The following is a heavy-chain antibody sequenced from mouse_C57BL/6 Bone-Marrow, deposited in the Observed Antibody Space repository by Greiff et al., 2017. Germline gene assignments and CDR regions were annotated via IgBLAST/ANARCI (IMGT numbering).Heavy chain of an antibody. D-gene: IGHD3-3*01. CDR3: ARHEDRVFYWYFDV. Sequence: QVQLKESGAELVKPGASVKLSCQASGYTFTEYTIHWVKQRSGQGLEWIGWFYPGSGSLKYNEKFKDKATLTSDKSSSTVYMELSRLTSEDSAFYFWARHEDRVFYWYFDVWGTGTTVTVSS. J-gene: IGHJ1*03. CDR2: FYPGSGSL. CDR1: GYTFTEYT. V-gene: IGHV1-62-2*01.